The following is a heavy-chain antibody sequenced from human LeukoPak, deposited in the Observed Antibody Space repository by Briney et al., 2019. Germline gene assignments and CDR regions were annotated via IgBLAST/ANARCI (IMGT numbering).Heavy chain of an antibody. CDR2: NYPGDSQS. CDR3: ARRDYYGSGSYYDY. CDR1: GYTFTTYW. J-gene: IGHJ4*02. D-gene: IGHD3-10*01. Sequence: GESLKISCKGSGYTFTTYWIGWVRHVPGKGLGWMGINYPGDSQSRYSPSVQGQVTFSADKSLSTAYLQWSSLKASDTAMYYCARRDYYGSGSYYDYWGQGTLVTVSS. V-gene: IGHV5-51*01.